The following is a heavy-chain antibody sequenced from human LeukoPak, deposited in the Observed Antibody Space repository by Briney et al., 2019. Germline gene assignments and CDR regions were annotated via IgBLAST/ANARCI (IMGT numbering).Heavy chain of an antibody. CDR3: ARDPGAFPYFFDS. Sequence: GGSLRLSCSASGFTFNNYALTWVRQTPGKGLEWVSAISGDGVSPYYADSVRGRFTISRDNSKNTLYLQMNSLRVEDTAVYFCARDPGAFPYFFDSWGQGTLVTVSS. CDR1: GFTFNNYA. V-gene: IGHV3-23*01. D-gene: IGHD4/OR15-4a*01. J-gene: IGHJ4*02. CDR2: ISGDGVSP.